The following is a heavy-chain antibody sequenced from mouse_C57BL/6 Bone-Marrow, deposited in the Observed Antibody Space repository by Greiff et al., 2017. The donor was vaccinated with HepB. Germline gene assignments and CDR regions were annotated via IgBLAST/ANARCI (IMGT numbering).Heavy chain of an antibody. CDR3: ARPYYYGSSYRYFDV. Sequence: DVKLVESGGGLVKPGGSLKLSCAASGFTFSSYTMSWVRQTPEKRLEWVATISGGGGNTYYPDSVKGRFTISRDNAKNTLYLQMSSLRSEDTALYYCARPYYYGSSYRYFDVWGTGTTVTVSS. CDR1: GFTFSSYT. CDR2: ISGGGGNT. V-gene: IGHV5-9*01. J-gene: IGHJ1*03. D-gene: IGHD1-1*01.